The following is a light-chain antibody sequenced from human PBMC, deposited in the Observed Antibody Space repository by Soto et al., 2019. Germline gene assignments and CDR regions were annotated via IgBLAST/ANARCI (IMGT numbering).Light chain of an antibody. CDR1: QSVSSN. J-gene: IGKJ5*01. V-gene: IGKV3-15*01. CDR2: GAS. CDR3: QQYGSSTPIT. Sequence: EIVMTQKQATLSVSPGGRATVSCRASQSVSSNLAWYQQKPGQAPRLLIYGASTRATGIPARFSGSGSGTEFTLTISSRQSEDFAVYYCQQYGSSTPITFGQGTRLE.